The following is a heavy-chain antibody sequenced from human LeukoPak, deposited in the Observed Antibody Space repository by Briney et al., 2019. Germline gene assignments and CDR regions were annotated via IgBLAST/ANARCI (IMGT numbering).Heavy chain of an antibody. CDR3: ARGIAAASERAFDI. CDR1: GGSISSYY. J-gene: IGHJ3*02. CDR2: IYSSGGT. V-gene: IGHV4-4*07. Sequence: SETLSLTCTVSGGSISSYYWSWIRQPAGKGLEWIGRIYSSGGTDYNPSLRSRVTMSVDTSKNQFSLNLRSVTAADTAVYYCARGIAAASERAFDIWGQGTMVTVSS. D-gene: IGHD6-13*01.